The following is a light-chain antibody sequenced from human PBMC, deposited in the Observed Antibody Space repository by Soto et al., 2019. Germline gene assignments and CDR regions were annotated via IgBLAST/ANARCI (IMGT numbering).Light chain of an antibody. CDR3: SSYAGRNKLV. J-gene: IGLJ3*02. CDR2: EVS. V-gene: IGLV2-8*01. CDR1: SSDVGGYNF. Sequence: QSVLTQPPPASGSPGQSVTISCTGTSSDVGGYNFVSWYQQHPGKAPKLMIYEVSQRPSGVSDRFSGSKSGNTASLTVSGLQAEDEADYYCSSYAGRNKLVFGGGT.